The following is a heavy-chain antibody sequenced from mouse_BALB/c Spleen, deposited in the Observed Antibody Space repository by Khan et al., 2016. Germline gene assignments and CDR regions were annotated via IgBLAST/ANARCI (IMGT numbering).Heavy chain of an antibody. Sequence: QVRLQQSGAELAKPGASVKMSCKASGYTFTSYWMHWVKQRPGQGLEWIGYINPSTGYTEYNQNFKDKATLTADKSSSTAYMQLSSLTSEDSAVYYCARSVADAYWGRGTLVTVAA. D-gene: IGHD1-1*01. CDR2: INPSTGYT. V-gene: IGHV1-7*01. CDR3: ARSVADAY. J-gene: IGHJ3*01. CDR1: GYTFTSYW.